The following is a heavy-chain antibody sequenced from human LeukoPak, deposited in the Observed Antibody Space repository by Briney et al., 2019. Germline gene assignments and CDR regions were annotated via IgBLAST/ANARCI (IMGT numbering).Heavy chain of an antibody. CDR1: GYTFTDYY. CDR3: ARDRYSYYFDY. V-gene: IGHV1-2*02. J-gene: IGHJ4*02. D-gene: IGHD2-15*01. CDR2: INPNSGDT. Sequence: ASVKVSCKASGYTFTDYYMHWVRQAPGQGLEWMGWINPNSGDTNYAQKFQGRVTMTRDTSISTAYVELSRLTSDDTAVYYCARDRYSYYFDYWGQGTLVTVSS.